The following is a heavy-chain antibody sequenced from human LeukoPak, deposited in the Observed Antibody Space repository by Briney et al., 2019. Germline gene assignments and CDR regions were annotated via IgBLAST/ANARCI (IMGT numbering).Heavy chain of an antibody. D-gene: IGHD3-22*01. CDR1: GYTFISYG. CDR3: ARGSYYYDSSGYYKLDY. Sequence: ASVKVSCKASGYTFISYGITWVRQAPGQGLEWMGWIGPYTTKTNYAQSLQGRVTMTTDTSTSTAYMELRSLRSDDTAVYYCARGSYYYDSSGYYKLDYWGQGTLVTVSS. J-gene: IGHJ4*02. CDR2: IGPYTTKT. V-gene: IGHV1-18*01.